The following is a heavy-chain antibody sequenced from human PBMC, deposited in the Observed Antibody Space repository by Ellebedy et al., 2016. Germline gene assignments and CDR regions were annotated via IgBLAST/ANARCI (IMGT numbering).Heavy chain of an antibody. CDR2: IYYSGST. D-gene: IGHD3-10*01. CDR1: GGSISSYY. Sequence: SETLSLTXTVSGGSISSYYWSWIRQPPGKGLEWIGYIYYSGSTNYNPSLKSRVTISVDTSKNQFSLKLSSVTAADTAVYYCARDRRVLLWFGEDSEIDYWGQGTLVTVSS. J-gene: IGHJ4*02. V-gene: IGHV4-59*12. CDR3: ARDRRVLLWFGEDSEIDY.